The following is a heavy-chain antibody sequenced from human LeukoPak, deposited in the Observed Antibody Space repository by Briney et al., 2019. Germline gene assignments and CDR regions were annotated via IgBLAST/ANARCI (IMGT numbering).Heavy chain of an antibody. D-gene: IGHD6-19*01. CDR2: INPSGGST. CDR3: ARVPINRIAVPPPSFDI. V-gene: IGHV1-46*01. CDR1: GYTFTSYY. Sequence: ASVKVSCKASGYTFTSYYMHWVRQAPGQGLEWMGIINPSGGSTSYAQKFQGRVTMTRDMSTSTVYMELSSLRSEDTAVYYCARVPINRIAVPPPSFDIWGQGTMVTVSS. J-gene: IGHJ3*02.